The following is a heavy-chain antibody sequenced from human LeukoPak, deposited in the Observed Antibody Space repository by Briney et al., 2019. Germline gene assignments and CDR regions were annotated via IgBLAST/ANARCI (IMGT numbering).Heavy chain of an antibody. D-gene: IGHD3-3*01. CDR3: AKGDDFWSGYPYYFDY. CDR1: GFTVSSNY. J-gene: IGHJ4*02. CDR2: IYSGGST. V-gene: IGHV3-53*01. Sequence: GGSLRLSCAASGFTVSSNYMSWVRQAPGKGLEWVSVIYSGGSTYYADSVKGRFTISRDNSKNTLYLQMNSLRAEDTAVYYCAKGDDFWSGYPYYFDYWGQGTLVTVSS.